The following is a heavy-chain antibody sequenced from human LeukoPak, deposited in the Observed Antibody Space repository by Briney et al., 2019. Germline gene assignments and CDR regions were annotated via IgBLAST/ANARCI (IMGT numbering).Heavy chain of an antibody. Sequence: SETLSLTCTVSGGSISSSSYYWGWTRQPPGKGLEWIGSIYYSGSTYYNPSLKSRVTISVDTSKNQFSLKLSSVTAADTAVYYCASRRRGYSYGYLRYYFDYWGQGTLVTVSS. CDR2: IYYSGST. V-gene: IGHV4-39*01. CDR3: ASRRRGYSYGYLRYYFDY. D-gene: IGHD5-18*01. CDR1: GGSISSSSYY. J-gene: IGHJ4*02.